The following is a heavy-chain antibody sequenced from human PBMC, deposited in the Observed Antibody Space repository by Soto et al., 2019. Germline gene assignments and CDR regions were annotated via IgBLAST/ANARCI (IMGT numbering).Heavy chain of an antibody. Sequence: GGSLRLSCAASGFTFSNYWMHWVRQAPGKGLVWVSRINTDGSTTNYADSVKGRFTISRDSAKNTLYLQMNSLRAEDTAVYYCARDRTPYSGYDPLDYWGQGTLVTVSS. CDR1: GFTFSNYW. D-gene: IGHD5-12*01. J-gene: IGHJ4*02. CDR2: INTDGSTT. V-gene: IGHV3-74*01. CDR3: ARDRTPYSGYDPLDY.